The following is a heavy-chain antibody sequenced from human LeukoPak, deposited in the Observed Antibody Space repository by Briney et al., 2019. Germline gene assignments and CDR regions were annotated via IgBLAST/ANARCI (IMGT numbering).Heavy chain of an antibody. CDR2: IYYSGST. J-gene: IGHJ4*02. CDR1: GFTISSGDYY. CDR3: ARDGENDY. V-gene: IGHV4-30-4*01. Sequence: SETLSLTCTVSGFTISSGDYYWSWLRRPQGKGLEWIVYIYYSGSTYYYPALKRRVTISVETSNNQFSLKLRFVTAADTAVYYCARDGENDYWGQGTLVTVSS. D-gene: IGHD3-10*01.